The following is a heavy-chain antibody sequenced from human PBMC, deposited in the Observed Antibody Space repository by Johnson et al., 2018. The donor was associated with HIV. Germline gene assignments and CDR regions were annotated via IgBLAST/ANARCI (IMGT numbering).Heavy chain of an antibody. CDR3: AKSSPAAARFRLGSAFDI. D-gene: IGHD6-6*01. Sequence: VQLVESGGGLVQPGGSLRLSCAASGLTVSGNYMTWVRQAPGKGLEWVSVIFSGGSTYYAGSVNGRFTISRDNSENTLYLQMNSLRAEDTALYYCAKSSPAAARFRLGSAFDIWGQGTMVTVSS. CDR2: IFSGGST. J-gene: IGHJ3*02. V-gene: IGHV3-66*01. CDR1: GLTVSGNY.